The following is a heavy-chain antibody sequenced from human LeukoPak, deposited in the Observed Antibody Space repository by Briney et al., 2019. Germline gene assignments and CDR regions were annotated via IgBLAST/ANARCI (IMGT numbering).Heavy chain of an antibody. CDR1: GGSFSGYY. D-gene: IGHD2-2*01. CDR3: ARHRSIVVVPAAYYYYYYMDV. J-gene: IGHJ6*03. Sequence: SETLSLTCAVYGGSFSGYYWSWIRQPPGKGLEWIGEINHSGSTNYNPSLKSRVTISVDTSKNQFSLKLSSVTAADTAVYYCARHRSIVVVPAAYYYYYYMDVWGKGTTVTVSS. V-gene: IGHV4-34*01. CDR2: INHSGST.